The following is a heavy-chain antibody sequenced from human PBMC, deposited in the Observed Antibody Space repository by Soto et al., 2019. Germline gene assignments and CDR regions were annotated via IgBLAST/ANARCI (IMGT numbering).Heavy chain of an antibody. CDR1: GFTFSSYG. D-gene: IGHD7-27*01. CDR2: IWYDGSNK. J-gene: IGHJ3*02. V-gene: IGHV3-33*01. Sequence: GGSLRLSCAASGFTFSSYGMHWVRQAPGKGLEWVAVIWYDGSNKYYADSVKGRFTISRDNSKNTLYLQMNSLRAEDTAVYYCARDLTGDDAFEIWGQGTMVTVS. CDR3: ARDLTGDDAFEI.